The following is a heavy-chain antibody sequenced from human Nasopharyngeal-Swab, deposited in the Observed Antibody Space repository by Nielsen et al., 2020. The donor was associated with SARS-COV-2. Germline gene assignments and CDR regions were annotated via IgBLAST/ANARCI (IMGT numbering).Heavy chain of an antibody. Sequence: GESLKISCAASGFTFSSYSMNWVRQAPGKGLEWVSSISSSSSYIYYADSVKGRFTISRDNAKNSLYLQMNSLRAEDTAVYYCARDRALRYFEGLDYWGQGTPVTVSS. D-gene: IGHD3-9*01. V-gene: IGHV3-21*01. J-gene: IGHJ4*02. CDR3: ARDRALRYFEGLDY. CDR2: ISSSSSYI. CDR1: GFTFSSYS.